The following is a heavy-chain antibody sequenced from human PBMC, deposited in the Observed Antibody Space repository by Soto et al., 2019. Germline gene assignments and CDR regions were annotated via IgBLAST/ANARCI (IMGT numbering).Heavy chain of an antibody. D-gene: IGHD6-25*01. J-gene: IGHJ6*02. CDR3: ARDMVRHEEQRMIYYYYYGMDV. CDR2: INPNSGGT. Sequence: GASLKVSCKASGYTFTGYYMHWVRQAPVQGLEWMGWINPNSGGTNYAQKFQGRVTMTRDTSISTAYMELSRLRSDDTAVYYCARDMVRHEEQRMIYYYYYGMDVWGQGTTVTVSS. V-gene: IGHV1-2*02. CDR1: GYTFTGYY.